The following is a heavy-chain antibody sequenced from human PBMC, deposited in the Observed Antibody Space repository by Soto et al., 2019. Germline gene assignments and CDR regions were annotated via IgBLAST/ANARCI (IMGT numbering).Heavy chain of an antibody. Sequence: GGSLRLSCAASGFTFSSYAMHWVRQAPGKGLEWVAVISYDGSNKYYADSVKGRFTISRDNSKNTLYLQMNSLRAEDTAVYYCARWIQGYYYYGMDVWGQGTTVTVSS. CDR3: ARWIQGYYYYGMDV. D-gene: IGHD5-18*01. CDR1: GFTFSSYA. J-gene: IGHJ6*02. V-gene: IGHV3-30-3*01. CDR2: ISYDGSNK.